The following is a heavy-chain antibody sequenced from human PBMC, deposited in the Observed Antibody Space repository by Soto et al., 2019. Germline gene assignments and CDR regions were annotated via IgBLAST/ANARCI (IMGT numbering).Heavy chain of an antibody. CDR3: ARDIAVDLDF. J-gene: IGHJ4*02. Sequence: GGSLRLSCAASGFTFSSYGMHWVRQAPGKGLEWVAVIWYDGSNKYYADSVKGRFTISRDNAKNSLYLQMNSLRAEDTAVYYCARDIAVDLDFWGQGTLVTVSS. V-gene: IGHV3-33*01. CDR1: GFTFSSYG. D-gene: IGHD6-19*01. CDR2: IWYDGSNK.